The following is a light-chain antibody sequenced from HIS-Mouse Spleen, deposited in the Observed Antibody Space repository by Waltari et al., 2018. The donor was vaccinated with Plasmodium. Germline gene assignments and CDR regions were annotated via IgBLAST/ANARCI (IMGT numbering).Light chain of an antibody. V-gene: IGKV3-15*01. CDR3: QQYNNWSFT. CDR1: QSVSSN. J-gene: IGKJ3*01. Sequence: EIVMTQSPATLSVSPGERATISCRASQSVSSNLAWYQQKPGQAPRLLIYGASHRATGIPARFSGSGSGTEFTLTISSLQSEDFAVYYCQQYNNWSFTFGPGTKVDIK. CDR2: GAS.